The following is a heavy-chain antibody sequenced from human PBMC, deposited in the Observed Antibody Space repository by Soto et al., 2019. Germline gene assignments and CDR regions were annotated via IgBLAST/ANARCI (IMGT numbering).Heavy chain of an antibody. CDR2: ITGGGTSI. CDR1: GFDFSGYA. D-gene: IGHD3-3*01. Sequence: QTGGYLRLSCAASGFDFSGYAMSWVRQAPGKGLEWVSVITGGGTSIYYAASVKGRFTIARDKSKNTLFLHMSSLRAEDTAVYFFARDPSGRRAGFDYSGQGTLVTGSA. CDR3: ARDPSGRRAGFDY. V-gene: IGHV3-23*01. J-gene: IGHJ4*02.